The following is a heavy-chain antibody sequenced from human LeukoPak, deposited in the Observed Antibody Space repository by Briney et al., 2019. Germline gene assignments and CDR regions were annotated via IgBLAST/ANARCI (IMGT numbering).Heavy chain of an antibody. CDR1: GFTFSSYW. J-gene: IGHJ3*01. CDR3: AKEAGQDYGALDAFDV. Sequence: GGSLRLSCAASGFTFSSYWMHWVRQDPGKGLVWVSSIGGSSSSLYYAESVKGRFTISRDNARNSLYLQMNSVRAEDTALYYCAKEAGQDYGALDAFDVWGQGTMVTVSS. CDR2: IGGSSSSL. D-gene: IGHD4-17*01. V-gene: IGHV3-21*01.